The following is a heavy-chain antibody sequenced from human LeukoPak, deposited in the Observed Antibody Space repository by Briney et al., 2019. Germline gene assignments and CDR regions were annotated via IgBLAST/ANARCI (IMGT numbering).Heavy chain of an antibody. V-gene: IGHV4-34*01. Sequence: PSETLPLTCAVHGGSFSGYYWSWIRQPPGKGLEWIGEINHSGNTNYNPSLKSRVTISVDTSKNQFSLKLTSVTAADTAVYYCAGRRFGELFSSWGQGTQVTVSS. CDR3: AGRRFGELFSS. D-gene: IGHD3-10*01. CDR2: INHSGNT. J-gene: IGHJ5*02. CDR1: GGSFSGYY.